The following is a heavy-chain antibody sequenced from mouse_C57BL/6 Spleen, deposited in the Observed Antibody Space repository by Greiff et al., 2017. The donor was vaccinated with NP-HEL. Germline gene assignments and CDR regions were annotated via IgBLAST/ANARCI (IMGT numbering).Heavy chain of an antibody. J-gene: IGHJ4*01. V-gene: IGHV1-80*01. Sequence: QVQLKESGAELVKPGASVKISCKASGYAFSSYWMNWVKQRPGKGLEWIGEIYPGDGDTNYNGKFKGKATLTADKSSSTAYMQLSSLTSEDSAVYFCARVDSSGYYLYYAMDYWGQGTSVTVAS. CDR3: ARVDSSGYYLYYAMDY. CDR1: GYAFSSYW. CDR2: IYPGDGDT. D-gene: IGHD3-2*02.